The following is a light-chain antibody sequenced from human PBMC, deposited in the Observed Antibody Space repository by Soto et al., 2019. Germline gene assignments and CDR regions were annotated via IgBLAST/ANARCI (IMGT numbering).Light chain of an antibody. CDR2: GAS. V-gene: IGKV3-20*01. CDR1: QIVNNNA. Sequence: EIVLTQSPDTLSLSPGERATLSCRASQIVNNNALAWYQQKPGQAPRLLIYGASSRPGGIPDKFSGSGSGTDFTFTINRREPEDVAVYYCQQYGRSPYTFAQGTKLEI. CDR3: QQYGRSPYT. J-gene: IGKJ2*01.